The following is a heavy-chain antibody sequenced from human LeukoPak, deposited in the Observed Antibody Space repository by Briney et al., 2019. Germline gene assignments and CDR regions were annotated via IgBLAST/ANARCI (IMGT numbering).Heavy chain of an antibody. CDR1: GFTFSSYS. V-gene: IGHV3-21*05. D-gene: IGHD6-19*01. Sequence: PGGSLRLSCAASGFTFSSYSINWVRQAPGKGLEWVSYISSSSSYIYYADSVKGRFTISRDNAKNSLYLQMNSLRAEDTAVYYCARAVAGGRFDYWGQGTLVTVSS. CDR3: ARAVAGGRFDY. CDR2: ISSSSSYI. J-gene: IGHJ4*02.